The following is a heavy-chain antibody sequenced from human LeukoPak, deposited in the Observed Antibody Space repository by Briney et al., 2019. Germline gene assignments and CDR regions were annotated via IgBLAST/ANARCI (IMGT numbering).Heavy chain of an antibody. D-gene: IGHD3-10*01. V-gene: IGHV3-23*01. CDR1: RFTFSSYG. CDR3: ARHLLWFGELSGGFDY. J-gene: IGHJ4*02. Sequence: GGSLRLSCAASRFTFSSYGMSWVRQAPGRGLEWVSGISSSGGSTYYADSVKGRFTISRDNSRNTLYLQMNSLRAEDTAVYYCARHLLWFGELSGGFDYWGQGTLVTVSS. CDR2: ISSSGGST.